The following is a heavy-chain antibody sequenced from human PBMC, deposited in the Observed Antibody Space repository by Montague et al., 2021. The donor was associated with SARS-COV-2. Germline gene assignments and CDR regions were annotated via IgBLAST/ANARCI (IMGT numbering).Heavy chain of an antibody. J-gene: IGHJ3*01. Sequence: SETLSLTCAVYSGSFSDYYWTWIRQSPGKGLEWIGEINHTGSATYNLSLKGRATLSRDTSTNQFSLKLQSVTPAATAVYYCARGQVTISGVLIFIPAAGHLDVWGQGTSVTVSS. CDR3: ARGQVTISGVLIFIPAAGHLDV. D-gene: IGHD3-3*01. CDR2: INHTGSA. CDR1: SGSFSDYY. V-gene: IGHV4-34*01.